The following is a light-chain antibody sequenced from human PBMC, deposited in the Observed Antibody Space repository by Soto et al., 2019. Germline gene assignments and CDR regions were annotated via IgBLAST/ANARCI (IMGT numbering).Light chain of an antibody. CDR2: GAS. CDR3: QLNVAAPPT. CDR1: HSVKNDY. J-gene: IGKJ3*01. V-gene: IGKV3-20*01. Sequence: ETVLTQSPGTLSVCPGEGATLSCRASHSVKNDYLAWYQQRRGLPPRLLIFGASGRATGIPDRFSGSGSGTDFTRSISRLEPEDLAVYYRQLNVAAPPTFGVVTKLDI.